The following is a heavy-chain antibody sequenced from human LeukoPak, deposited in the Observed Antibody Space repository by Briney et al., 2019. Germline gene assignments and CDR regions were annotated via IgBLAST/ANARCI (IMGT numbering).Heavy chain of an antibody. J-gene: IGHJ4*02. D-gene: IGHD5-18*01. Sequence: GMSLRLSCAASGFTFSSYWMHWVRQAPGKGLVWVSRINSDGSGTSYADSVKGRFTISRDNAKNTLYLQMNSLRAEDTAMYYCAPGYTTFDYWGQGTLVTVSS. CDR1: GFTFSSYW. V-gene: IGHV3-74*01. CDR2: INSDGSGT. CDR3: APGYTTFDY.